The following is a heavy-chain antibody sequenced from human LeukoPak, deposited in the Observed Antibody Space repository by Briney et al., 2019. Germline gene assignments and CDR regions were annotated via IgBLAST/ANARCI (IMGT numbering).Heavy chain of an antibody. CDR1: GYTFTSNY. V-gene: IGHV1-46*01. Sequence: ASVKVSCKASGYTFTSNYIHLVRQAPAQGLEWMGMIYPRDGSTSYAQKFQGRVTVTRDTSTSTVHMELSGLRSEDTAVYYCARDQEGFDYWGQGTLVTVSS. J-gene: IGHJ4*02. CDR2: IYPRDGST. CDR3: ARDQEGFDY.